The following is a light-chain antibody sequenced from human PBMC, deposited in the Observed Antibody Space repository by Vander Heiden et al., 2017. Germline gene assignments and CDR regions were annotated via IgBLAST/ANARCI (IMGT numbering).Light chain of an antibody. CDR2: EVS. V-gene: IGLV2-23*02. J-gene: IGLJ3*02. CDR3: CSYAGSSTFAV. CDR1: SSDVGSYNL. Sequence: QSALTQPAYVSGSPGQSITISCTGTSSDVGSYNLVSWYQQHPGKAPKLMIYEVSKRPSGVSNRFSGSKSGNTASLTISGLQAEDEADYYCCSYAGSSTFAVFGGGTKLTVL.